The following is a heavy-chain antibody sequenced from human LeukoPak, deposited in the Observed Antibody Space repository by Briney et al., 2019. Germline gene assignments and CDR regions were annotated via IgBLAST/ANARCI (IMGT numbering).Heavy chain of an antibody. CDR1: GFSLYDHG. CDR2: INWNGAST. CDR3: AGGDRNGWYFDY. Sequence: PGGSLRLSRAASGFSLYDHGMSWVRQVPGKGLEWVSGINWNGASTGYGDSVKGRVTISRDNAKNSLYLQMNSLRAEDTALYYCAGGDRNGWYFDYWGQGILVTVSS. D-gene: IGHD6-19*01. V-gene: IGHV3-20*04. J-gene: IGHJ4*02.